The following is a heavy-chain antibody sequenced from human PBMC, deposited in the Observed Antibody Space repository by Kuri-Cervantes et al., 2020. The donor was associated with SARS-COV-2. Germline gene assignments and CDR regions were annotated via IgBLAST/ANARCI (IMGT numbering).Heavy chain of an antibody. Sequence: SETLSLTCAVYGGSFSGYYWTWIRQPPGKGLEWIGEINHSGGTNYNPSLRGRVTISADTSKNQFSLKLNSVTAADTGVYYCARGPAHDFWSGYRFDYWGQGTLVTVSS. CDR2: INHSGGT. D-gene: IGHD3-3*01. J-gene: IGHJ4*02. CDR1: GGSFSGYY. V-gene: IGHV4-34*01. CDR3: ARGPAHDFWSGYRFDY.